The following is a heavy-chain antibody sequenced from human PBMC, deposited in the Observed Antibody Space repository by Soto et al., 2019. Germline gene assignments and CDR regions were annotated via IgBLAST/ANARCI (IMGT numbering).Heavy chain of an antibody. J-gene: IGHJ6*02. CDR3: AKEWSSGMDV. CDR2: ISGSGGTT. CDR1: GFTCSSYS. V-gene: IGHV3-23*01. D-gene: IGHD2-15*01. Sequence: GGSLRLSFSASGFTCSSYSMSWFRQAPGKGLEWVSSISGSGGTTYYADSVKGHFTISRDNSKSTLYLQMNSLRAEDTAVYYCAKEWSSGMDVWGQGTTVTVSS.